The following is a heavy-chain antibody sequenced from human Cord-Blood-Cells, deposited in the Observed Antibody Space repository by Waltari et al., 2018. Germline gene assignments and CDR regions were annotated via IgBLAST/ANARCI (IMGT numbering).Heavy chain of an antibody. CDR3: ATRLITGTDY. V-gene: IGHV4-39*01. CDR1: GGSISSSSYY. J-gene: IGHJ4*02. D-gene: IGHD1-20*01. CDR2: IYYSGST. Sequence: QLQLQESGPGLVKPSETLSLTCTVSGGSISSSSYYWGWIRQPPGQGLEWIGSIYYSGSTYYNPSLQRRVTISVDTSKNQFSMKLSSVTAADTAVYYCATRLITGTDYWGQGTLVTVSS.